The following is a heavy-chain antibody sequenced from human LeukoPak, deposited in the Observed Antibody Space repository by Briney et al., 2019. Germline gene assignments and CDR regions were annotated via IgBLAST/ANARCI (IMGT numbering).Heavy chain of an antibody. CDR3: ARSLRYDYSSGSGDV. D-gene: IGHD6-19*01. J-gene: IGHJ6*04. Sequence: GGSLRLSCAASGFTFSSYWMSWVRQAPGKGLEWVANIKQDGSEKYYVDSVKGRFTISRDNAKNSLYPQMNSLRAEDTAVYYCARSLRYDYSSGSGDVWGKGTTVTVSS. V-gene: IGHV3-7*03. CDR2: IKQDGSEK. CDR1: GFTFSSYW.